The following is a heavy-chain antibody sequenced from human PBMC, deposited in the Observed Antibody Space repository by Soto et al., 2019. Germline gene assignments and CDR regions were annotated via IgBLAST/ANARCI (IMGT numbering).Heavy chain of an antibody. V-gene: IGHV4-34*01. Sequence: SETLSLTCAVSGGSFSAYCWTWIRQSPGKGLEWIGEINHSGTTNYNPSLKSRVTISVDTSKNQFSLNLSSMTAADTAVYYCARVQVRRGNGSGYLSGFDIWGQGTMVTVSS. CDR1: GGSFSAYC. J-gene: IGHJ3*02. CDR2: INHSGTT. CDR3: ARVQVRRGNGSGYLSGFDI. D-gene: IGHD3-3*01.